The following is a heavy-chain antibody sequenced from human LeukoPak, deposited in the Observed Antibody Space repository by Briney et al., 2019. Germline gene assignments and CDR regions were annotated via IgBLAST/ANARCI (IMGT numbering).Heavy chain of an antibody. D-gene: IGHD2-2*01. Sequence: GGSLRLSCAASGFTFSSYGMSWVRQAPGKGLEWVSSISGSGGSTYYADSVKGRFTISRDNSKNTLFLQMNSLRAEDTAVYYCAKDRSDIIVVPAAIPDYWGQGTLVTVSS. CDR2: ISGSGGST. V-gene: IGHV3-23*01. CDR1: GFTFSSYG. J-gene: IGHJ4*02. CDR3: AKDRSDIIVVPAAIPDY.